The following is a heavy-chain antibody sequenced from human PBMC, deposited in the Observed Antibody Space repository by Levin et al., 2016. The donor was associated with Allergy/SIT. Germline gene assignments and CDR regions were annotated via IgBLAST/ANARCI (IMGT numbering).Heavy chain of an antibody. Sequence: ASVKVSCKASGYTFTSYGISWVRQAPGQGLEWMGWISAYNGNTNYAQKLQGRVTMTTDTSTSTAYMELRSLRSDDTAVYYCARDRRVAPLGYYYYYYGMDVWGQGTTVTVSS. V-gene: IGHV1-18*01. CDR2: ISAYNGNT. CDR3: ARDRRVAPLGYYYYYYGMDV. D-gene: IGHD3-3*01. CDR1: GYTFTSYG. J-gene: IGHJ6*02.